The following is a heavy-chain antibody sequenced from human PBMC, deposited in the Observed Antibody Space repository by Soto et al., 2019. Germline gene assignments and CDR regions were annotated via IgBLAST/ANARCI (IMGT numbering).Heavy chain of an antibody. CDR2: IYYSGST. CDR1: GGSISSYY. Sequence: QVQLQESGPGLVKPSETLSLTCTVSGGSISSYYWSWIRQPPGKGLEWIGYIYYSGSTNYNPSLKSRVTISVDTSKNQFSLKLSSVTAADTAVYYCARGWAAAGNFDYWGQGTLVTVSS. J-gene: IGHJ4*02. CDR3: ARGWAAAGNFDY. D-gene: IGHD6-13*01. V-gene: IGHV4-59*01.